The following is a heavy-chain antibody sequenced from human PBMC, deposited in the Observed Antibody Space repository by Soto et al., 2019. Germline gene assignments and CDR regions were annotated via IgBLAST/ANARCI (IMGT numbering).Heavy chain of an antibody. CDR2: ISYDGSNK. V-gene: IGHV3-30*18. CDR3: AKDLGYCSSTSCYFRRYYYYGMDV. J-gene: IGHJ6*02. Sequence: GGSLRLSCAASGFTFSSYGMHWVRQAPGKGLEWVAVISYDGSNKYYADSVKGRFTISRDNSKNTLYLQMNSLRAEDTAVYYCAKDLGYCSSTSCYFRRYYYYGMDVWGQGTTVTAP. CDR1: GFTFSSYG. D-gene: IGHD2-2*01.